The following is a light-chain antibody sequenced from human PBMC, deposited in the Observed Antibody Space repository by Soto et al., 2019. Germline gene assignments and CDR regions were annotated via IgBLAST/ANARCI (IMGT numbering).Light chain of an antibody. CDR1: SSDIGGYDY. J-gene: IGLJ2*01. Sequence: QSALTQPASASGSPGQSITISCTGSSSDIGGYDYVSWYQQHPGKAPKLIIYDVTNRPSGVSNRLSGSKSGNTASLTISGLQADDESDYYCSSYSTVSTLVIFGGGTKLTVL. V-gene: IGLV2-14*01. CDR3: SSYSTVSTLVI. CDR2: DVT.